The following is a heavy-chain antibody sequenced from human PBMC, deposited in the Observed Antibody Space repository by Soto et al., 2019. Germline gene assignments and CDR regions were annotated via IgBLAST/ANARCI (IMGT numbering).Heavy chain of an antibody. CDR1: GFTFDNCG. CDR2: ISWDSSTI. V-gene: IGHV3-9*01. D-gene: IGHD2-15*01. J-gene: IGHJ4*02. Sequence: ESWGGLVQPGRSLRLSCAASGFTFDNCGMHWVRQAPGKGLEWVAGISWDSSTIGYADSVKGRFIISRDDAKNSLYLQMDSLRGEDTALYYCVQGRYPTMATPLDHWGQGTQVIVSS. CDR3: VQGRYPTMATPLDH.